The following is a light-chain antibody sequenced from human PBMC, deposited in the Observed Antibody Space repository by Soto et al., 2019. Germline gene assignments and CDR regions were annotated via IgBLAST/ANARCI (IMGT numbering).Light chain of an antibody. V-gene: IGLV2-11*01. CDR1: SGYVGGYNY. J-gene: IGLJ1*01. Sequence: QSALTQPRSVSGCPGQSVTISWTGGSGYVGGYNYVSWYQQHPGKAPKLMIYDVSKWPSGVPDRFSGSKSGNTASLTISGLQAEDEADYYCCSYAGSYTHVFGTGTKV. CDR2: DVS. CDR3: CSYAGSYTHV.